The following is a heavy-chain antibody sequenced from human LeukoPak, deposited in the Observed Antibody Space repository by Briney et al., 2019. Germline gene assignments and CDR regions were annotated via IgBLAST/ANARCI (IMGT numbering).Heavy chain of an antibody. J-gene: IGHJ4*02. CDR3: ARGAGGDILTIDY. D-gene: IGHD3-9*01. V-gene: IGHV4-59*01. Sequence: SETLSLTCTVSGGSISSYYWSWIRQPPGKGLEWIGYIYYSGSTNYNPSLKGRVTISVDTSKNQFSLKLSSVTAADTAVYYCARGAGGDILTIDYWGQGTLVTVSS. CDR2: IYYSGST. CDR1: GGSISSYY.